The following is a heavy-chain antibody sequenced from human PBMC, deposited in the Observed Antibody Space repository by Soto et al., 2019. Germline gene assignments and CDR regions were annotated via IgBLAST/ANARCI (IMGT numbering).Heavy chain of an antibody. V-gene: IGHV3-7*03. Sequence: HPGGSLRLSCAASGFTFSSYWMSWVRQAPGKGLEWVANIKQDGSEKYYVDSVKGRFTISRDNAKNSLYLQMNSLRAEDTAVYYCARVKDSSGYYPSFFDYWGQGTLVTVSS. D-gene: IGHD3-22*01. CDR3: ARVKDSSGYYPSFFDY. J-gene: IGHJ4*02. CDR1: GFTFSSYW. CDR2: IKQDGSEK.